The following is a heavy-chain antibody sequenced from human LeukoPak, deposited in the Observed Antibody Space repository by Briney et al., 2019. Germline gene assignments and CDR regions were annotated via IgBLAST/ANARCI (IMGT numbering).Heavy chain of an antibody. Sequence: SETLSLTCTVSGYSISSGYYWGWIRQPPGKGLEWIGSIYHSGSTYYNPYLKSRVTISVDTSKNQFSLKLSSVTAADTAVYYCAREEDSYGYFDFDYWGQGTLVTVSS. J-gene: IGHJ4*02. CDR2: IYHSGST. D-gene: IGHD5-18*01. CDR3: AREEDSYGYFDFDY. CDR1: GYSISSGYY. V-gene: IGHV4-38-2*02.